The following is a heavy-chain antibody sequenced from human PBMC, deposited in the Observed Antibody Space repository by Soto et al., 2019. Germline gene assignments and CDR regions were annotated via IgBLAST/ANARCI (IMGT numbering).Heavy chain of an antibody. J-gene: IGHJ4*02. CDR3: ARGRHSTPLETVQTAPLSY. D-gene: IGHD2-15*01. V-gene: IGHV6-1*01. Sequence: QVQLQQSGPGLVKPSQTLSLTCAISGDSVSSNSAAWNWIRQSPSRGLEWLGRTYYRSKWYSEYAVYVKSRITINPDTSKNQFSLQLRSVTTEDTAVYYCARGRHSTPLETVQTAPLSYWGLGTLVTVSS. CDR2: TYYRSKWYS. CDR1: GDSVSSNSAA.